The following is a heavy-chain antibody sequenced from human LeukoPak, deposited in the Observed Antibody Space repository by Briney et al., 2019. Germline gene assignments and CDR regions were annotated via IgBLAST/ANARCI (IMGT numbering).Heavy chain of an antibody. V-gene: IGHV3-21*01. J-gene: IGHJ4*02. CDR3: ASRGDY. CDR1: GFTFSNHA. Sequence: GGSLRLSCATSGFTFSNHAMSWVRQAPGKGLEWVSSISSSSSYIYYADSVKGRFTISRDNAKNSLYLQMNSLRVEDTAVYYCASRGDYWGQGTLVTVSS. CDR2: ISSSSSYI.